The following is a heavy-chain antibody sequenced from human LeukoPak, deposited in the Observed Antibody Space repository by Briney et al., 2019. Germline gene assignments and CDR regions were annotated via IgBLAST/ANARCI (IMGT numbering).Heavy chain of an antibody. J-gene: IGHJ4*02. Sequence: SETLSLTCTVSGGSISSGGYYWSWIRQHPGKGLEWIGYIYYSGSTYYNPSLKSRVTISVDTSKNQFSLKLSSVTAADTAVYYCAADDYGDYILDYWGQGTLATVSS. V-gene: IGHV4-31*03. CDR3: AADDYGDYILDY. D-gene: IGHD4-17*01. CDR1: GGSISSGGYY. CDR2: IYYSGST.